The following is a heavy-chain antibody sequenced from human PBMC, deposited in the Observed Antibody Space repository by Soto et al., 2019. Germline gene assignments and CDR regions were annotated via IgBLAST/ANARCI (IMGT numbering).Heavy chain of an antibody. V-gene: IGHV1-8*01. Sequence: ASVKVSCKASGYTFTSYDINWVRQATGQGLEWMGWMNPNSGNTGYAQKFQGRVTMTTDTSTSTAYMELRSLRSDDTAVYYCAREGPAPYYYYGMDVWGQGTTVTAP. CDR3: AREGPAPYYYYGMDV. CDR2: MNPNSGNT. J-gene: IGHJ6*02. CDR1: GYTFTSYD.